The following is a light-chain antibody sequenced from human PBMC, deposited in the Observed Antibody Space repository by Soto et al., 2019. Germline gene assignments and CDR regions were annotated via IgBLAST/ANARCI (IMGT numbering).Light chain of an antibody. CDR1: QSVNSY. V-gene: IGKV1-39*01. Sequence: DIQMTQSPSSLSASVGDRVTITCRASQSVNSYLNWYQQTPGKAPKLLIYAASSLQSGVPSRLSGSGSETDFTLTISSLQPEDFATYCCPQSYSTGLTFGGGTKVEIK. J-gene: IGKJ4*01. CDR2: AAS. CDR3: PQSYSTGLT.